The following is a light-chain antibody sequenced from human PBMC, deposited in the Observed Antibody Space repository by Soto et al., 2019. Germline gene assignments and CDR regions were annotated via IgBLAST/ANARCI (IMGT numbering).Light chain of an antibody. CDR1: QSVGSTF. J-gene: IGKJ4*01. CDR2: DAS. Sequence: EIVLTQSPGTLSLSPGERATLSCRASQSVGSTFLAWYQQKPGQAPRLLIYDASSRATGIPDRFSGSGSRTDFSLIISRLEPEDFAVYYCQQYGSSPPTLTFGGGTKVEIK. CDR3: QQYGSSPPTLT. V-gene: IGKV3-20*01.